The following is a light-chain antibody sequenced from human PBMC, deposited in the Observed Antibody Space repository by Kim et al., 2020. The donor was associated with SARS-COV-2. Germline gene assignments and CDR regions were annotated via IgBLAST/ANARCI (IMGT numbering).Light chain of an antibody. CDR3: KHFGRSPPYS. V-gene: IGKV3-20*01. Sequence: EIVLTQSPGTLSLSPGERATLSCRASQSVSGNYFAWYQQKPGQTPRLLIYGASRRATGIPDRFSGSGAGTDFTLTISTLEPEDFAVYYGKHFGRSPPYSFGQGTKLEI. CDR1: QSVSGNY. CDR2: GAS. J-gene: IGKJ2*03.